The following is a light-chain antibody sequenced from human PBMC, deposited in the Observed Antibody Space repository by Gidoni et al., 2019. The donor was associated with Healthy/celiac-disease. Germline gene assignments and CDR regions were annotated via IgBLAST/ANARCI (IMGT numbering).Light chain of an antibody. V-gene: IGKV1-39*01. CDR3: QQSYSTPDT. CDR1: QSISSY. J-gene: IGKJ2*01. CDR2: AAS. Sequence: DIQITQSPSSLSASVGDRVTITCRASQSISSYLNWYQQKPGKATKLLIYAASSLQSGVPSRFSGSGSVTDFTLTISSLQPEDFATYDCQQSYSTPDTFGQGTKLEIK.